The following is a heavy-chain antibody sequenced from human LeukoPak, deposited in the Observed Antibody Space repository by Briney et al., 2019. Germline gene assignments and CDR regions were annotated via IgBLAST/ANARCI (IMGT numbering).Heavy chain of an antibody. D-gene: IGHD3-10*01. Sequence: ASVKVSCKASGYTFTSYDINWVRQATGQGPEWMGWMNPNSGNTGYAQKFQGRVTMTRNTSISTAYMELSSLRSEDTAVYYCARVTDYYGSGKTFDYWGQGTLVTVSS. V-gene: IGHV1-8*01. CDR1: GYTFTSYD. CDR2: MNPNSGNT. CDR3: ARVTDYYGSGKTFDY. J-gene: IGHJ4*02.